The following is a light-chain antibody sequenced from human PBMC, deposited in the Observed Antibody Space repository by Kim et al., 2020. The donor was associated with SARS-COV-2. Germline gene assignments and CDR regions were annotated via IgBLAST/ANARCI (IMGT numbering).Light chain of an antibody. CDR1: QVISSW. CDR2: AAS. J-gene: IGKJ5*01. V-gene: IGKV1-12*01. Sequence: ASVGDSVTITCRASQVISSWLALYQQKSGKAPKLLIYAASSFHSGVPSRFSGRGSHTDFTLTISSLQPEDVATYYCQQANSFPITFGHGTRLEIK. CDR3: QQANSFPIT.